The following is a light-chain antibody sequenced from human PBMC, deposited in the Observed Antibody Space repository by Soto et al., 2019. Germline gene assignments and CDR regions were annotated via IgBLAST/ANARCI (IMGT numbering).Light chain of an antibody. CDR3: QELNSYPRT. Sequence: DIQMTQSPSTLSASLGDRVTITCRASQSIGRWLAWYQQKPGKAPENLIYRASTLQSGVPSRFSGSGSGTEFTLAISRLQPEDFATYYCQELNSYPRTFGQGTKVDI. V-gene: IGKV1-9*01. J-gene: IGKJ1*01. CDR2: RAS. CDR1: QSIGRW.